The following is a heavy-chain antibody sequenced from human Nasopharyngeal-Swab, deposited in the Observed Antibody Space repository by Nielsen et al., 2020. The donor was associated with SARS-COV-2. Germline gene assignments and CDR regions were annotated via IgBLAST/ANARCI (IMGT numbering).Heavy chain of an antibody. D-gene: IGHD3-16*01. J-gene: IGHJ4*02. Sequence: GESLKISCAASGFTFSSYGIHLVRQAPGKGLEWVAVISYDGSNKYYADSVKGRFTISRDNSKNTLYLQMNSLRAEDTAVYYCAKDGGGLNNFDYWGQGTLVTVSS. CDR2: ISYDGSNK. CDR1: GFTFSSYG. CDR3: AKDGGGLNNFDY. V-gene: IGHV3-30*18.